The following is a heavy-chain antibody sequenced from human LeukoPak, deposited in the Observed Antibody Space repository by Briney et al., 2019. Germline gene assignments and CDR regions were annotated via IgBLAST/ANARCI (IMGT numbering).Heavy chain of an antibody. CDR3: ATRELYGGNFLQLEG. V-gene: IGHV1-24*01. CDR2: FDPEDGET. CDR1: GYTLTELS. J-gene: IGHJ4*02. Sequence: ASVKVSCKVSGYTLTELSMHWVRQAPGKGLEWMGGFDPEDGETIYAQKFQGRVTMTEDTSTDTAYMELSSLRSEDTAVYYCATRELYGGNFLQLEGWGQGTLVTVSS. D-gene: IGHD4-23*01.